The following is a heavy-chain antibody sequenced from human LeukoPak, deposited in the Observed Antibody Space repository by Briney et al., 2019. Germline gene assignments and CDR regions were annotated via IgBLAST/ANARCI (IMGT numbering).Heavy chain of an antibody. CDR2: ISAYNGNT. J-gene: IGHJ4*02. Sequence: GASVKVSCKASGYTFTSYGISWVRQAPGQGLEWMGWISAYNGNTNYAQKLQGRVTMTTDTSTSTAYMELRSLRSDDTAVYYCARLPNYYDSSGYYYFDYWGQGNLVTVSS. V-gene: IGHV1-18*01. CDR1: GYTFTSYG. CDR3: ARLPNYYDSSGYYYFDY. D-gene: IGHD3-22*01.